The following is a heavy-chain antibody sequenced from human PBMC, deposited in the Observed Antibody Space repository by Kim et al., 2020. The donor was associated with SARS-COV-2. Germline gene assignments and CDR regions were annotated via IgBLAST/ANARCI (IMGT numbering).Heavy chain of an antibody. D-gene: IGHD1-26*01. V-gene: IGHV4-4*02. CDR3: ARGSNLVRGYYGMDV. Sequence: PSLKSRVTISVDKSKNQYSLKLSSVTAADTAVYYCARGSNLVRGYYGMDVWGQGTTVTVSS. J-gene: IGHJ6*02.